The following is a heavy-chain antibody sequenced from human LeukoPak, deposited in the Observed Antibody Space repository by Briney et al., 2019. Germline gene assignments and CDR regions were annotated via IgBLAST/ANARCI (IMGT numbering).Heavy chain of an antibody. D-gene: IGHD6-13*01. V-gene: IGHV4-59*01. CDR2: IYYSGTT. J-gene: IGHJ4*02. Sequence: GSLRLSCAASGFTSTNYDMPWIRQPPGKGLEWIGYIYYSGTTNYNPSLKSRVTISVDTSKNQFSLKLSSVPAADTAVYYCARGVYIAAAQYGYWGQGTMVTVSS. CDR3: ARGVYIAAAQYGY. CDR1: GFTSTNYD.